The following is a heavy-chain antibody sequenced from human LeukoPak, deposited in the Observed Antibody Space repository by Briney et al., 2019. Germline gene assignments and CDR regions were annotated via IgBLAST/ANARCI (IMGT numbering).Heavy chain of an antibody. CDR3: ARDQDLEQLVFDY. J-gene: IGHJ4*02. V-gene: IGHV4-61*02. CDR2: IYTSGST. Sequence: SETLSLTCTVSGGSISSGSYYWSWIRQPAGKGLEWIGRIYTSGSTNYNPSLKSRVTISVDTSKNQFSLKLSSVTAADTAVYYCARDQDLEQLVFDYWGQGTLVTVSS. D-gene: IGHD6-13*01. CDR1: GGSISSGSYY.